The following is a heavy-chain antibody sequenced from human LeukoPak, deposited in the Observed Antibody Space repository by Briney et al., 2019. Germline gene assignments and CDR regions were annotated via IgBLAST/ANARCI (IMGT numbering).Heavy chain of an antibody. J-gene: IGHJ4*02. V-gene: IGHV3-7*01. CDR2: INLDGTEE. Sequence: HPARSLRLSCAASGFSFSTYWMTWVRQAPGKGLEWVAKINLDGTEEHYVDSSLKGRFTISRDNAKNSLYLQMTSLRVEDTAVYYCASGRHDFLHWGQGTLVTVSS. CDR3: ASGRHDFLH. CDR1: GFSFSTYW. D-gene: IGHD3/OR15-3a*01.